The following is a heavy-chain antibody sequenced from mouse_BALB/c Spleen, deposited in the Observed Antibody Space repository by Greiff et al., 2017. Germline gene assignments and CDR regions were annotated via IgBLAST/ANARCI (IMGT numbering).Heavy chain of an antibody. CDR2: INPSNGGT. J-gene: IGHJ4*01. Sequence: QVQLQQSGAELVKPGASVKLSCKASGYTFTSYYMYWVKQRPGQGLEWIGEINPSNGGTNFNEKFKSKATLTVDKSSSTAYMQLSSLTSEDSAVYYCTRHKGMDYWGQGTSVTVSS. CDR1: GYTFTSYY. D-gene: IGHD6-1*01. V-gene: IGHV1S81*02. CDR3: TRHKGMDY.